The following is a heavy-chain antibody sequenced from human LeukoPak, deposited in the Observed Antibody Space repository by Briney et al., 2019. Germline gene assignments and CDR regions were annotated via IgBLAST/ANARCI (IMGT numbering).Heavy chain of an antibody. D-gene: IGHD3-10*01. CDR3: ARHYYGSGRIVD. Sequence: GGSLRLSCAASGITFRNFWMTWVRQAPGKGLEWVANINRDGSEEYYVGSVKGQFTISRDNAKNSLFLQMNSLSGEDTAVYYCARHYYGSGRIVDWGQGTLVTVSS. V-gene: IGHV3-7*01. CDR1: GITFRNFW. CDR2: INRDGSEE. J-gene: IGHJ4*02.